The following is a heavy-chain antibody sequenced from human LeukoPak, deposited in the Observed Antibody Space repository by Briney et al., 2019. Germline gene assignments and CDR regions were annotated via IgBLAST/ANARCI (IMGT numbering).Heavy chain of an antibody. CDR2: IYTSGST. Sequence: SETLSLTCTVSGGSISSSSYYWGWIRQPPGKGLEWIGRIYTSGSTNYNPSLKSRVTISVDTSKNQFSLKLSSVTAADTAVYYCARSVNWSGYYDDYWGQGTLVTVSS. V-gene: IGHV4-39*07. J-gene: IGHJ4*02. CDR3: ARSVNWSGYYDDY. D-gene: IGHD3-3*01. CDR1: GGSISSSSYY.